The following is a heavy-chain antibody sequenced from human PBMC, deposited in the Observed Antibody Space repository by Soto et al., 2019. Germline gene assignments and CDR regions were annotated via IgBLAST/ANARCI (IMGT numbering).Heavy chain of an antibody. D-gene: IGHD1-20*01. CDR2: IITILGIA. Sequence: QVQLVQSGAEVQKPGSSVKVSCKASGVTFSSYTISWVRQAPGQGLEWMGRIITILGIANYAQKFPSRVTITADKSTSTAFMELSSRRSEDTAVYYCATWYGITGTAPLDAFDIWGQGTMVTVSS. CDR3: ATWYGITGTAPLDAFDI. J-gene: IGHJ3*02. CDR1: GVTFSSYT. V-gene: IGHV1-69*02.